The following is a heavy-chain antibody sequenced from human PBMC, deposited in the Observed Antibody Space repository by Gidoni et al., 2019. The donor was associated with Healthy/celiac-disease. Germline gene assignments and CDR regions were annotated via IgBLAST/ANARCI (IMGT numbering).Heavy chain of an antibody. CDR3: ARDSTDDAFDI. J-gene: IGHJ3*02. D-gene: IGHD2-21*02. V-gene: IGHV3-30-3*01. Sequence: HVHLVESGGGVVQPGRSLSLSCAASGFTFSSYAMHWVRQAPGKGLEWVAVISYDGSNKYYADSVKGRFTISRDNSKNTLYLQMNSLRAEDTAVYYCARDSTDDAFDIWGQGTMVTVSS. CDR2: ISYDGSNK. CDR1: GFTFSSYA.